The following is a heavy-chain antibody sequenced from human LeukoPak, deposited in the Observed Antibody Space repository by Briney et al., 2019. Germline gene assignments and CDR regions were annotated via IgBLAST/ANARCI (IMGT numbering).Heavy chain of an antibody. J-gene: IGHJ3*02. V-gene: IGHV3-20*01. CDR2: INWNGGST. D-gene: IGHD1-26*01. CDR1: GFTFDDYG. CDR3: ATQVGATERDAFDI. Sequence: PGGSLRLSCAASGFTFDDYGMSWVRQAPGKGLEWVSGINWNGGSTGYADSVKGRFTISRDNAKNSLYLQMNSLRAEDTALYHCATQVGATERDAFDIWGQGTMVTVSS.